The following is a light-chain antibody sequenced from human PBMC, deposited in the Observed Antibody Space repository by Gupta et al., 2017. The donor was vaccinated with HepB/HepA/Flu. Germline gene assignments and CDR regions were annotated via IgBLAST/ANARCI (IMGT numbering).Light chain of an antibody. J-gene: IGLJ2*01. CDR3: ETGDSNIRV. Sequence: QLMVTQSSSASASLGSSVQLACTLSSGDSHYSVVWHPPQPGNGPRFLMKVESSGRYNKGSGSPDRFSDSGSGAARYLTIAHLEAEDEDDYYCETGDSNIRVFGGGTKLTVL. CDR1: SGDSHYS. CDR2: VESSGRY. V-gene: IGLV4-60*03.